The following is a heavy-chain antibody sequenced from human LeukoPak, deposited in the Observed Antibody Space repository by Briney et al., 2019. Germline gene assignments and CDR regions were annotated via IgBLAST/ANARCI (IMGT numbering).Heavy chain of an antibody. J-gene: IGHJ4*02. CDR3: ATSDYGDYGGLGY. Sequence: ASVKVSCKASGYTFTGYYMHWVRQAPGQGLEWMGWINPNSGGTNYAQKFQGRVTMTRDTSISTAYMELSRLRSDDTAVYYCATSDYGDYGGLGYWGQGTLVTVSS. V-gene: IGHV1-2*02. D-gene: IGHD4-17*01. CDR2: INPNSGGT. CDR1: GYTFTGYY.